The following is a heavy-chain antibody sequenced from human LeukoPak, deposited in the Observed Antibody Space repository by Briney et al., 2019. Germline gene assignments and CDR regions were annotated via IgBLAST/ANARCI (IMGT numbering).Heavy chain of an antibody. V-gene: IGHV1-46*01. CDR1: GYTFTSYY. Sequence: ASVKVSCKGSGYTFTSYYMHWVRQAPGQGLEWMGIINPSGGSTSYAQKFQGRVTMTRDTSTSTVYMELSSLRSEDTAVYYCARDLGAAHFDYWGQGTLVTVSS. D-gene: IGHD6-13*01. CDR3: ARDLGAAHFDY. CDR2: INPSGGST. J-gene: IGHJ4*02.